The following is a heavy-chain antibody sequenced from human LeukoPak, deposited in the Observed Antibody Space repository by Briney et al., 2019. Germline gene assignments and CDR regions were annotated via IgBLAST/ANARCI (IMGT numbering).Heavy chain of an antibody. J-gene: IGHJ4*02. V-gene: IGHV3-21*01. CDR1: GFTFSSYS. CDR2: ISSSSSYI. Sequence: KPGGSLRLSCAASGFTFSSYSMNWVRQAPGKGLEWVSSISSSSSYIYYADSVKGRFTISRDNAKNSLYLQMNSLRAEDTAVHYCASMKRYGDRAFDYWGQGTLVTVSS. D-gene: IGHD4-17*01. CDR3: ASMKRYGDRAFDY.